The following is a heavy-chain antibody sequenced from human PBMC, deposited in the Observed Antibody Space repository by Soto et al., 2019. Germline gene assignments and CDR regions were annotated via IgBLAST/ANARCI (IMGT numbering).Heavy chain of an antibody. V-gene: IGHV3-30*09. Sequence: QEQMVQSGGGVVQPGRSLRLSCAASPFTFRSYSMHWVRQAPGKGLEWVTSISYDGSKESYEDSVKGRFAVSRDNSKNTLYLQMNSPRPEDTAVYYCARYCNGGACYSASLDYWGQGTQVTVSS. CDR1: PFTFRSYS. D-gene: IGHD2-15*01. CDR3: ARYCNGGACYSASLDY. CDR2: ISYDGSKE. J-gene: IGHJ4*02.